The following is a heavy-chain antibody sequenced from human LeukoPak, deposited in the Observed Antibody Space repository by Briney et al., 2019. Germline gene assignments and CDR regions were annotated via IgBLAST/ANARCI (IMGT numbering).Heavy chain of an antibody. V-gene: IGHV3-23*01. D-gene: IGHD1-26*01. Sequence: GGSLRLSCAASRFTFSTYAMSWVRQAPGKGLEWVSAISGSGGSTYYADSVKGRITISRDNSKNTLYLQMNSLRAEGTAVYYCAKGFPGGSYYVFDHWGQGTLVTVSS. CDR1: RFTFSTYA. CDR3: AKGFPGGSYYVFDH. CDR2: ISGSGGST. J-gene: IGHJ4*02.